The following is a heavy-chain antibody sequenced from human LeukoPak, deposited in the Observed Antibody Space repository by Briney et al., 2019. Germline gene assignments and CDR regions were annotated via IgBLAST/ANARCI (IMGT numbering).Heavy chain of an antibody. CDR3: GKDLGFCTSNSCYSLYGKDG. Sequence: GESLRLSCAASGFTFSSYEMNWVRQAPGKGLEWVSYISSSGSTIYYADSVKGRFTISRDNAKNSLYLQMDRLRAGDTACYYCGKDLGFCTSNSCYSLYGKDGWGKGTTVTGSS. D-gene: IGHD2-2*02. V-gene: IGHV3-48*03. CDR1: GFTFSSYE. J-gene: IGHJ6*04. CDR2: ISSSGSTI.